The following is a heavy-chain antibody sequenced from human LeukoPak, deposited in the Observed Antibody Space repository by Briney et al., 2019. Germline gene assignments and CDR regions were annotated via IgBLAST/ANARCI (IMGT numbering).Heavy chain of an antibody. V-gene: IGHV4-59*01. D-gene: IGHD2-2*01. J-gene: IGHJ6*04. Sequence: SENLSLTCTVSGGSISSYYWSWIRQPPGKGLEWIGYIYYSGSTNYNPSLKSRVTISVDTSKNQFSLKLSSVTAADTAVYYCARDRRSSPYYYYGMDVWGKGTTVTVSS. CDR3: ARDRRSSPYYYYGMDV. CDR1: GGSISSYY. CDR2: IYYSGST.